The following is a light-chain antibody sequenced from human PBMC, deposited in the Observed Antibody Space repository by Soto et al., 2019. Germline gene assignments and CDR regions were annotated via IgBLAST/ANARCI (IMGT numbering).Light chain of an antibody. J-gene: IGKJ3*01. CDR3: QPYNTYACT. CDR1: QSIDTW. Sequence: DIQMTQSPSTLSASVGDRVTITCRASQSIDTWLAWYQQKPGKAPKLLIYRASSLESGVPSRFSGSGSGTEFTLTISSLQPDDFSTYYCQPYNTYACTFGPGTKVDIK. CDR2: RAS. V-gene: IGKV1-5*03.